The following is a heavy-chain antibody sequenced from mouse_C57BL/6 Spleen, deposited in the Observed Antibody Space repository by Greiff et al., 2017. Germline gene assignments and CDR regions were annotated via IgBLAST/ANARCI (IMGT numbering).Heavy chain of an antibody. V-gene: IGHV14-4*01. Sequence: VQLQQSGAGLVRPGASVKLSCTASGFNIKDDYMHWVKQRPEQGLEWIGWIDPENGDTEYASKFQGKATITADTSSNTAYLQLSSLTSEDTAVYYCTTLGGGYWGQGTTLTVSS. CDR2: IDPENGDT. D-gene: IGHD4-1*01. J-gene: IGHJ2*01. CDR1: GFNIKDDY. CDR3: TTLGGGY.